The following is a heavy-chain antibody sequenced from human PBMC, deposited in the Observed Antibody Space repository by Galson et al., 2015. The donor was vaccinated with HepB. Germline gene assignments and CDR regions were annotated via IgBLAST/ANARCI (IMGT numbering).Heavy chain of an antibody. CDR3: ARESVADDGGPFDY. CDR1: GFTFSSYS. D-gene: IGHD6-19*01. Sequence: SLRLSCAASGFTFSSYSMNWVRQAPGKGLEWVSSISSSSSYIYYADSVKGRFTISRDNAKNSLYLQMNSLRAEDTAVYYCARESVADDGGPFDYWGQGTLVTVSS. V-gene: IGHV3-21*01. J-gene: IGHJ4*02. CDR2: ISSSSSYI.